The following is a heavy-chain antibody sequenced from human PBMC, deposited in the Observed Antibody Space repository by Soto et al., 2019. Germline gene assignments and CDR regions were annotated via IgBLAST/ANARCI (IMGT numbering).Heavy chain of an antibody. CDR1: GFTFSSYG. D-gene: IGHD6-13*01. V-gene: IGHV3-33*01. CDR2: IWYDGSNK. J-gene: IGHJ5*02. CDR3: ARDGDSSWYAMSFDP. Sequence: QVQLVESGGGVVQPGRSLRLSCAASGFTFSSYGMHWVRQAPGKGLEWVAVIWYDGSNKYYADSVKGRFTISRDNSKNTLYLQMNSLRAEDTAVYYCARDGDSSWYAMSFDPWGQGTLVTVSS.